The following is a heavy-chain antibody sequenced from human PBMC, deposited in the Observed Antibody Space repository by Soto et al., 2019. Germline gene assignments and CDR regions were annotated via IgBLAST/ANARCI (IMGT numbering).Heavy chain of an antibody. CDR1: GYTFTCYY. J-gene: IGHJ4*02. D-gene: IGHD3-22*01. Sequence: ASVKVSCKASGYTFTCYYMHWVRQAPGQGLEWMGWINPNSGGTNFAQKFQGRFTISRDNAKNSLYLQMNSLRAEDTAVYYCARDDYPYYDDSSGYHFDYWGQGTLVTVSS. CDR3: ARDDYPYYDDSSGYHFDY. V-gene: IGHV1-2*02. CDR2: INPNSGGT.